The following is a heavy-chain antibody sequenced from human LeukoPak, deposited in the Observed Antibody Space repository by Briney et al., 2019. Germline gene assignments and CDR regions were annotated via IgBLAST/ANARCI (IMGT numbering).Heavy chain of an antibody. Sequence: GGSLRLSCAASGFIFGDFWMTWVRQAPGRGPEWVASIKTDGSEKHYVGSVRGRFTISRDNAKNSLYLQMNSLRAEDTALYYCAREAYWGQGTLVTVSS. V-gene: IGHV3-7*05. J-gene: IGHJ4*02. CDR1: GFIFGDFW. CDR3: AREAY. CDR2: IKTDGSEK.